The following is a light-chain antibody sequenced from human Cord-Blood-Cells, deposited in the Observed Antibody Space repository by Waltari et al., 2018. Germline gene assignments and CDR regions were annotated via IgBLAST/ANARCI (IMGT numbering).Light chain of an antibody. Sequence: QSALTQPPSASGSPGQSVTISCTATSRDGGGYNSVSWYQQHPGKAPKLMIYEVSKRPSGVPDRFSGSKSGNTASLTVSGLQAEDEADYYCSSYAGSNNVVFGGGTKLTVL. CDR2: EVS. J-gene: IGLJ2*01. CDR3: SSYAGSNNVV. V-gene: IGLV2-8*01. CDR1: SRDGGGYNS.